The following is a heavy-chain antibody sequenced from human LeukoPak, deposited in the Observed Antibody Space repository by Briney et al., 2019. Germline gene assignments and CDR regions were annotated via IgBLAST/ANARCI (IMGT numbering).Heavy chain of an antibody. CDR1: GGSISSYY. V-gene: IGHV4-59*01. CDR3: ARDTYYYDSSGYYYYYGMDV. J-gene: IGHJ6*02. Sequence: SETLSLTCTVPGGSISSYYWSWIRQPPGKGLEWIGYIYYSGSTNYNPSLKSRVTISVDTSKNQFSLKLSSVTAADTAVYYCARDTYYYDSSGYYYYYGMDVWGQGTTVTVSS. CDR2: IYYSGST. D-gene: IGHD3-22*01.